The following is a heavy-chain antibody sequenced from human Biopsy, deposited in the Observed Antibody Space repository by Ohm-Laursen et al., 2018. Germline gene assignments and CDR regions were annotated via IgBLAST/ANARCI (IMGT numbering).Heavy chain of an antibody. V-gene: IGHV1-46*01. D-gene: IGHD6-19*01. Sequence: EASVKVSCKVSGYSFTSYYMHWVRQAPGQGLEWMGMINPSGSTTSYPQIFQGRVTMTRDTSKSTVYMELSSLRSADTAVYFCARNTGWYGDLYYFDYWGQGTLATVSS. CDR1: GYSFTSYY. CDR3: ARNTGWYGDLYYFDY. J-gene: IGHJ4*02. CDR2: INPSGSTT.